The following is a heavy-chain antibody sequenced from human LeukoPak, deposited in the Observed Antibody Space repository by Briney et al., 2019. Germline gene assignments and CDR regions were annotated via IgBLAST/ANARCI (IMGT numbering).Heavy chain of an antibody. CDR1: GFTFSSYG. CDR2: IRYDGSNK. CDR3: AKDGPVTGSTFDP. J-gene: IGHJ5*02. V-gene: IGHV3-30*02. D-gene: IGHD3-9*01. Sequence: GGSLRLSCAASGFTFSSYGMHWVRQAPGEGLEWVAFIRYDGSNKYYADSVKGRFTISRDNSKNTLYLQMNSLRAEDTAVYYCAKDGPVTGSTFDPWGQGTLVTVSS.